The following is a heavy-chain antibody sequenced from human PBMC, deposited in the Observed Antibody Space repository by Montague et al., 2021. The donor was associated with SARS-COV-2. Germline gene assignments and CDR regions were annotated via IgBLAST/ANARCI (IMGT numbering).Heavy chain of an antibody. J-gene: IGHJ6*02. V-gene: IGHV3-33*01. CDR1: GFTFSSYG. CDR3: ARDLNPAIPVVWYYYYGMDV. CDR2: IWYDGSNK. D-gene: IGHD2-2*02. Sequence: SLRLSCAASGFTFSSYGMHWVRQAPGKGLEWVAVIWYDGSNKYYADSVKGRFTISRDNSKNTLDLQMNSLRAEDTAVYYCARDLNPAIPVVWYYYYGMDVWGQGTTVTVSS.